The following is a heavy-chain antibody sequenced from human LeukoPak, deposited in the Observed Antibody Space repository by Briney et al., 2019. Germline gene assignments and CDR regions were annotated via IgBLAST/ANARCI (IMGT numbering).Heavy chain of an antibody. Sequence: SVQVSCKASGGAFSSYAISWVRQAPGQGLEWMGGIIPIFGTANYAQKFQGRVTITADESTSTAYMELSSLRSEDTAVYYCARGLYSSGYIDGDYYYYYGMDVWGQGTTVTVSS. CDR3: ARGLYSSGYIDGDYYYYYGMDV. V-gene: IGHV1-69*13. D-gene: IGHD6-19*01. CDR1: GGAFSSYA. CDR2: IIPIFGTA. J-gene: IGHJ6*02.